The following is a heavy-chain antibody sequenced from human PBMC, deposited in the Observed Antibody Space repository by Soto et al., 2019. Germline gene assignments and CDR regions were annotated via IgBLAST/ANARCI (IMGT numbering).Heavy chain of an antibody. CDR2: IYTSGST. CDR3: ARDIREYNWNYGWFHP. Sequence: NPSETLSLTCTVSGGSIRSYYCGWIRQPAGKGLEWIGRIYTSGSTNYNPSLKSRVTMSVDTSKNQFSLKLSSVTAADTAVYYCARDIREYNWNYGWFHPWGQGTLVTVSS. D-gene: IGHD1-7*01. J-gene: IGHJ5*02. CDR1: GGSIRSYY. V-gene: IGHV4-4*07.